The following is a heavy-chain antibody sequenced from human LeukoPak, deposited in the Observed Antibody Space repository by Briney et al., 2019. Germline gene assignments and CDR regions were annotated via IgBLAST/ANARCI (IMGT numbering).Heavy chain of an antibody. CDR2: IYNGGTT. D-gene: IGHD6-19*01. J-gene: IGHJ4*02. CDR1: GFTVSSNY. CDR3: ARNLVGKTDFDY. Sequence: HPGGSLRLSCAASGFTVSSNYMTWVRQAPGKGLEWVSAIYNGGTTYYAESVRGRFTISRDNSKNTLYLQMNSLRAEDTAVYYCARNLVGKTDFDYWGQGTLVTVSS. V-gene: IGHV3-53*01.